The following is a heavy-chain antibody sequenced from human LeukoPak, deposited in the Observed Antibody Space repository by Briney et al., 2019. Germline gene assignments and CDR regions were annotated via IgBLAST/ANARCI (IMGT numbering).Heavy chain of an antibody. V-gene: IGHV4-39*07. CDR3: ARDQRGYYDSSGYYFDY. Sequence: PGGSLRLSCAASGFTFSTYSMHWVRQPPGKGLEWIGSIYYSGSTYYNPSLKSRVTISVDTSKNQFSLKLSSVTAADTAVYYCARDQRGYYDSSGYYFDYWGQGTLVTVFS. J-gene: IGHJ4*02. D-gene: IGHD3-22*01. CDR2: IYYSGST. CDR1: GFTFSTYS.